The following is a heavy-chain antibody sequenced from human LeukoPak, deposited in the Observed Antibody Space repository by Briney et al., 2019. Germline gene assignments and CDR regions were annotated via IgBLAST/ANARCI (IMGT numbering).Heavy chain of an antibody. J-gene: IGHJ4*02. D-gene: IGHD1-1*01. CDR3: ARDLLEPPVGEYYFDY. V-gene: IGHV3-7*01. Sequence: PGGSLRLSCGASGFTFSLYWMSWVRQAPGKGLEWVANIKQDGSEKYYLDSVKGRFTVSRDNAKNSLYLQMNSLRADDTAVYYCARDLLEPPVGEYYFDYWGQGTLVTVSS. CDR1: GFTFSLYW. CDR2: IKQDGSEK.